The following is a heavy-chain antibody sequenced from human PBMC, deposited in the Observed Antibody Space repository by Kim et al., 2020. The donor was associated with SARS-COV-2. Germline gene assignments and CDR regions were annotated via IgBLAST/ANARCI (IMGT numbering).Heavy chain of an antibody. D-gene: IGHD6-6*01. CDR3: ARDRIAARFKNPFDP. CDR2: ISSSGSTI. CDR1: GFTFSDYY. Sequence: GGSLRLSCAASGFTFSDYYMSWIRQAPGKGLEWVSYISSSGSTIDYADSVKGRFTISRDNAKNSLYLQMNSLRAEDTAVYYCARDRIAARFKNPFDPWGQGTLVTFSS. V-gene: IGHV3-11*01. J-gene: IGHJ5*02.